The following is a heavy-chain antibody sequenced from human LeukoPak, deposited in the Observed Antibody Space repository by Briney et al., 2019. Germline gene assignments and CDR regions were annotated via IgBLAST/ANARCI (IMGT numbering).Heavy chain of an antibody. D-gene: IGHD6-19*01. CDR1: GFTFSDYT. CDR3: AKAAGSSGWLTFDF. CDR2: ISSSSSTI. Sequence: GGSLRLSCAASGFTFSDYTMNWVRQAPGKGPQWVSYISSSSSTIYYADSVKGRFTISRDNAKNSLYLQMNSLRPEDTALYYCAKAAGSSGWLTFDFWGQGTLVTVSS. V-gene: IGHV3-48*04. J-gene: IGHJ4*02.